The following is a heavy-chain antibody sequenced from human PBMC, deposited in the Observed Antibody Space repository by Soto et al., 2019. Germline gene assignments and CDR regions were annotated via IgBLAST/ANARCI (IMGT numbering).Heavy chain of an antibody. J-gene: IGHJ3*02. V-gene: IGHV4-59*01. CDR3: ARVWGGAFDI. Sequence: QVQLQESGPGLVKPSENLSLTCTVSGGSISSYYWSWIRQPPGKGLEWIGYIYYSGSTNYNPSLKSRVTISVDTSKNQFSLKLSSVTAADTAVYYCARVWGGAFDIWGQGTMVTVSS. D-gene: IGHD3-10*01. CDR2: IYYSGST. CDR1: GGSISSYY.